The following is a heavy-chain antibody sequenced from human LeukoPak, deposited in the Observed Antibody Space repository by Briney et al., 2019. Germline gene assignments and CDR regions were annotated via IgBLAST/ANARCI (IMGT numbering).Heavy chain of an antibody. CDR3: ARGPPPDFDY. J-gene: IGHJ4*02. CDR1: GGSVSSGGFH. Sequence: SETLSLTCTVSGGSVSSGGFHWSWIRQPPGKGLEWIGYIYHIGTTDYNPSLKSRVTISLDRSKNQVSLSLSSLTAADTAVYYCARGPPPDFDYWGRGTLVTVSS. V-gene: IGHV4-30-2*01. CDR2: IYHIGTT.